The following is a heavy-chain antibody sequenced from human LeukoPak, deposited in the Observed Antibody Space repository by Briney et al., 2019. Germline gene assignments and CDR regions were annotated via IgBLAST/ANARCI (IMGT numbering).Heavy chain of an antibody. CDR1: GYTFTGYY. CDR2: INPNSGGT. D-gene: IGHD2-15*01. V-gene: IGHV1-2*04. J-gene: IGHJ4*02. CDR3: ARGSRIHRSVVVVAATLGY. Sequence: ASVKVSCKASGYTFTGYYMHWVRQAPGQGLEWMGWINPNSGGTNYAQKFQGWVTMTRDTSISTAYMELSRLRSDDTAVYYCARGSRIHRSVVVVAATLGYWGQGPLVPVSS.